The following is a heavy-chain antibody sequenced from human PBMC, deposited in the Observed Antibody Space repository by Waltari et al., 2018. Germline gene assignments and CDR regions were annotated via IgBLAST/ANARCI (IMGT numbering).Heavy chain of an antibody. V-gene: IGHV3-49*04. D-gene: IGHD2-2*02. Sequence: ASGFTFGDYAMSWVRQAPGKGLEWVVFIRSKAYGGTTEYAASVKGRFTISRDDSKSIAYLQMNSLKTEDIAVYYCTRVRAYCSSTSCYNNWFDPWGQGTLVTVSS. CDR3: TRVRAYCSSTSCYNNWFDP. CDR1: GFTFGDYA. J-gene: IGHJ5*02. CDR2: IRSKAYGGTT.